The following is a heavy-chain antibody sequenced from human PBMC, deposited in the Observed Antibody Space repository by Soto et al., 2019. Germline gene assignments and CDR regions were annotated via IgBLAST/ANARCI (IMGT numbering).Heavy chain of an antibody. D-gene: IGHD6-13*01. Sequence: GGSLRLSCAASGFTFSSYWMSWVRQAPGKGLEWVANIKQDGSEKYYVDSVKGRFTISRDNAKNSLYLQMNSLRAEDTAVYYCARYSSSWYWFFDYWGQGTLVTVSS. CDR2: IKQDGSEK. CDR1: GFTFSSYW. V-gene: IGHV3-7*01. J-gene: IGHJ4*02. CDR3: ARYSSSWYWFFDY.